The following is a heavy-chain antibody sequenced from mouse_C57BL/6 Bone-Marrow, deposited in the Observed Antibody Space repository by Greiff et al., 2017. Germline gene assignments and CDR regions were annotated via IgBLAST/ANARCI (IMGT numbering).Heavy chain of an antibody. CDR1: GYSFTGYF. D-gene: IGHD2-5*01. V-gene: IGHV1-20*01. CDR2: INPYNGDT. Sequence: EVKLQESGPELVKPGDSVKISCKASGYSFTGYFMNWVMQSHGKSLEWIGRINPYNGDTFYNQKFKGKATLTVDKSSSTAHMELRSLTSEGSAVYYCARSYYSNYVDYWGQGTTLTVSS. J-gene: IGHJ2*01. CDR3: ARSYYSNYVDY.